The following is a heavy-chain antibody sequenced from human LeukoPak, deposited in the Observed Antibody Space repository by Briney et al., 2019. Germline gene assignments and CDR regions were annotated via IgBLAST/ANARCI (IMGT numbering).Heavy chain of an antibody. V-gene: IGHV3-74*01. CDR2: INSDGGST. CDR3: ARGRDGYNPDY. CDR1: GFTFSSYW. D-gene: IGHD5-24*01. J-gene: IGHJ4*02. Sequence: QAGGSLRLSCAASGFTFSSYWMHWVRQAPGKGLVWVSRINSDGGSTSYADSVKGRFTISRDNAKNTLYLQMNSLRAEDTSVYYCARGRDGYNPDYWGQGTLVTVSS.